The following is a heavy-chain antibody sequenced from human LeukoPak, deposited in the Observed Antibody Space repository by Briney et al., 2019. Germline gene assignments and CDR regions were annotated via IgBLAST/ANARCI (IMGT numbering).Heavy chain of an antibody. J-gene: IGHJ4*02. CDR2: IKQDGSEK. D-gene: IGHD3-9*01. Sequence: PGGSLRLSCAASGFTFSRYWMSWVRRAPGKGLEWVANIKQDGSEKYYVDSVKGRFTISRDNAKNSLYLQMNSLRAEDTAVYYCARDSHIRYFEPTLDYWGQGTLVTVSS. CDR3: ARDSHIRYFEPTLDY. V-gene: IGHV3-7*01. CDR1: GFTFSRYW.